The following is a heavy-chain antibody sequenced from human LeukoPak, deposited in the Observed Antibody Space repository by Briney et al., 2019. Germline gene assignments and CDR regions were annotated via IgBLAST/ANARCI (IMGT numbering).Heavy chain of an antibody. CDR1: GFTFSSYA. V-gene: IGHV3-23*01. D-gene: IGHD3-10*01. Sequence: GGSLRLSCAASGFTFSSYAMSWVRQAPGKGLEWVSAISGSGGSTYYADSVKGRFTISRDNSKNTLYPQMNSLRAEDTAVYYCAKSMVRGVPGRNWFDPWGQGTLVTVSS. CDR3: AKSMVRGVPGRNWFDP. J-gene: IGHJ5*02. CDR2: ISGSGGST.